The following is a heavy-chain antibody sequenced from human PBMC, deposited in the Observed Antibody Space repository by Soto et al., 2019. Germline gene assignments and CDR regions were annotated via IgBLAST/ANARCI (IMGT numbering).Heavy chain of an antibody. D-gene: IGHD3-22*01. CDR1: GGSISSGGYY. CDR2: IYYSGST. Sequence: SETLSLTCTVSGGSISSGGYYWSWIRQHPGKGLEWIGYIYYSGSTYYNPSLKSRVTISVDTSKNQLSLKLSSVTAADTAVYYCARLGYYDSSGYNLNAFDIWGQGTMVTVSS. CDR3: ARLGYYDSSGYNLNAFDI. J-gene: IGHJ3*02. V-gene: IGHV4-31*03.